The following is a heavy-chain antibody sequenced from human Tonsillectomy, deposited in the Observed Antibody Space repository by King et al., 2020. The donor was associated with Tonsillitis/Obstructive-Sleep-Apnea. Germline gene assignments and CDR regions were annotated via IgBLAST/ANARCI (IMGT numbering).Heavy chain of an antibody. CDR3: ARGPDIVVEVPNWFDP. D-gene: IGHD2-2*01. J-gene: IGHJ5*02. CDR2: INDSGST. V-gene: IGHV4-34*01. CDR1: GGSFSGYY. Sequence: VQLQQWGAGLLKPSETLSLTCAVYGGSFSGYYWSWIRQPPGKGLEWIVDINDSGSTNYNPSLKSRVNISVDTSKNQFSLKLSSVTAADTAVYYFARGPDIVVEVPNWFDPWGQGPLVTVSS.